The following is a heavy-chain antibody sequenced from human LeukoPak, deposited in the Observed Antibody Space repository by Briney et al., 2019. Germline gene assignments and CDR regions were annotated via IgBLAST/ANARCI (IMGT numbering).Heavy chain of an antibody. CDR1: VYTFTDHY. CDR2: INPNNGVT. V-gene: IGHV1-2*02. D-gene: IGHD2-21*02. Sequence: ASVKVSCKAAVYTFTDHYMHWVRQAPGQGLEWMGWINPNNGVTHYAQKFQDRVTMTRDTSITTAYMELNRLTSDDTAVYYCAREVTLRFWGQGTLLTVSS. J-gene: IGHJ4*02. CDR3: AREVTLRF.